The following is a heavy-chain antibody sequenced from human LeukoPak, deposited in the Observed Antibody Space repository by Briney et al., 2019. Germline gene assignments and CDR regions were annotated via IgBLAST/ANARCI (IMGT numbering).Heavy chain of an antibody. J-gene: IGHJ4*02. CDR1: GFTFSSYG. CDR3: ARSGYYDSSGYSLFDY. V-gene: IGHV3-30*03. Sequence: PGGSLRLSCAASGFTFSSYGMHWVRQAPGKGLEWVAVISYDGSNKYYADSVKGRFTISRDNSKNTLYLQMNSLRAGDTAVYYCARSGYYDSSGYSLFDYWGQGTLVTVSS. D-gene: IGHD3-22*01. CDR2: ISYDGSNK.